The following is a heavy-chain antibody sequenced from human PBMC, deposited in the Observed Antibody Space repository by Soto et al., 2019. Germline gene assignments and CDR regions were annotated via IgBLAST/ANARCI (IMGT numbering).Heavy chain of an antibody. D-gene: IGHD1-26*01. J-gene: IGHJ4*02. Sequence: QVQLVQSGAEVKKPGASVKVSCKASGYTFTSYYMHWVRQAPGQGLEWMGIINPSGGSTSYAQKFQGRVTMTRDTSTSTVYMELSSLRSEDTAVYYCARDHEGGAGYTSPYYFDYWGQGTLVTVSS. CDR2: INPSGGST. V-gene: IGHV1-46*03. CDR3: ARDHEGGAGYTSPYYFDY. CDR1: GYTFTSYY.